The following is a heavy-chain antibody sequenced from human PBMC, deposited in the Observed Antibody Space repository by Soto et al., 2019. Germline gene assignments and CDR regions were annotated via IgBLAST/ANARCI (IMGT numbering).Heavy chain of an antibody. CDR3: SRAGILTTPYYFDY. CDR1: GFTFSDHY. Sequence: GGSLRLSCAAFGFTFSDHYMDWVRQAPGKGLEWVGRIRNKANSYTTEYAASVKGRFTIPRDDLKNSLFLQMYSLKTEDTAVYFCSRAGILTTPYYFDYWGQGTLVTVSS. J-gene: IGHJ4*01. V-gene: IGHV3-72*01. D-gene: IGHD4-4*01. CDR2: IRNKANSYTT.